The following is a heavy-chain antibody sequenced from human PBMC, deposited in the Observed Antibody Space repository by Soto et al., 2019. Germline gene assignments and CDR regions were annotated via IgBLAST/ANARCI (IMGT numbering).Heavy chain of an antibody. CDR2: IHSGGST. D-gene: IGHD3-22*01. CDR1: GFTVSSNY. Sequence: EVQLVESGGGLIQPGGSLRLSCAASGFTVSSNYMSWVRQAPGKGLEWVSVIHSGGSTYYADSVTGRITISRDNSKNTLYLQMNSLTAEDTALYYCARNYDSTAGAAFDILGQWTMVTVSS. CDR3: ARNYDSTAGAAFDI. V-gene: IGHV3-53*01. J-gene: IGHJ3*02.